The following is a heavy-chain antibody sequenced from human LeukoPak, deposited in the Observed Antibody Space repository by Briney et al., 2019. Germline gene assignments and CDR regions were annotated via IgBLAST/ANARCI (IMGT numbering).Heavy chain of an antibody. CDR1: GGSISSYY. V-gene: IGHV4-59*01. CDR2: IYYSGST. CDR3: ARVLLWFGEYPFDP. D-gene: IGHD3-10*01. J-gene: IGHJ5*02. Sequence: SETLSLTCTVSGGSISSYYWSWIRQPPGKGLEWIGYIYYSGSTNYNPSLKSRVTISVDTSKNQFSLKLSSVTAADTAVYYCARVLLWFGEYPFDPWGQGTLVTVSS.